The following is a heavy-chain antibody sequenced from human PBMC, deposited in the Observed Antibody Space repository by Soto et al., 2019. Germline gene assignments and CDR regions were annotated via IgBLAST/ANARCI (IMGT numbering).Heavy chain of an antibody. Sequence: QVQLQESGPGLMKPSPTLSLTCTVSGGSISSVNFYWNWIRQHPGKGREWIGFTSYSASTYYNPSLSTRVTITVDTSKNHFTQKLSSVTAADAAVDFCASEGAARSERWFDPWGQGTLVTVSS. CDR1: GGSISSVNFY. D-gene: IGHD6-6*01. CDR2: TSYSAST. CDR3: ASEGAARSERWFDP. V-gene: IGHV4-31*03. J-gene: IGHJ5*02.